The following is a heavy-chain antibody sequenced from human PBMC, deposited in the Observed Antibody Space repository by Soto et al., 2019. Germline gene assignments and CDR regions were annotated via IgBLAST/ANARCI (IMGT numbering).Heavy chain of an antibody. J-gene: IGHJ4*02. CDR1: GFTVGSNY. CDR2: IYSGGST. Sequence: GGSLRLSCAASGFTVGSNYMSWVRQAPGKGLEWVSVIYSGGSTYYADSVKGRFTISRDNSKNTLYLQMNSLKAEDTAVYYCARATGYSSSCDYWGQGTLVTVSS. D-gene: IGHD6-13*01. V-gene: IGHV3-66*01. CDR3: ARATGYSSSCDY.